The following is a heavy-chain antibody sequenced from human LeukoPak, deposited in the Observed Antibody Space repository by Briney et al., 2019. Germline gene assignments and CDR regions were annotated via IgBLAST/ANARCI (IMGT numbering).Heavy chain of an antibody. Sequence: GGPLKLSCAASGFTFSGSAMHWVRQASGKGLEWVGRIRSKANSYATAYAASVKGRFTISRDDSKNTAYLQMNSLKTGDTAVYYCTRNRYCSSTSCPRPYYYYYYMDVWGKGTTVTVSS. J-gene: IGHJ6*03. CDR3: TRNRYCSSTSCPRPYYYYYYMDV. CDR1: GFTFSGSA. V-gene: IGHV3-73*01. CDR2: IRSKANSYAT. D-gene: IGHD2-2*01.